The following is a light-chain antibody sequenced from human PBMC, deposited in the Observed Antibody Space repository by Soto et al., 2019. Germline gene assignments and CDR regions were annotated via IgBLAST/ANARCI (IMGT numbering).Light chain of an antibody. Sequence: VLTQSPDTLSLSPGERATLSCRASQSVGSSSLGWYQQKPGQAPRLVIYDVSTRATGVPARFSGSGSGTDFTLTISSLQSEDFAVYYCQQYGSSVFTFGPGTKVDIK. CDR1: QSVGSSS. V-gene: IGKV3-20*01. J-gene: IGKJ3*01. CDR2: DVS. CDR3: QQYGSSVFT.